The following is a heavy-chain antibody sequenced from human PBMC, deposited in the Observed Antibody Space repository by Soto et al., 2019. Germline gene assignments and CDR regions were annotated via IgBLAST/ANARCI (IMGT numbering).Heavy chain of an antibody. Sequence: ASVKVSCKASGYTFTSYGISWVRQAPGQGLEWMGWISAYNGNTNYAQKLQGRVTMTTDTSTSTAYMELRSLRSDDTAVYYCAREPTGGGSSWSTGRGWFDPWGQGTLVTVSS. D-gene: IGHD6-13*01. CDR1: GYTFTSYG. V-gene: IGHV1-18*01. J-gene: IGHJ5*02. CDR3: AREPTGGGSSWSTGRGWFDP. CDR2: ISAYNGNT.